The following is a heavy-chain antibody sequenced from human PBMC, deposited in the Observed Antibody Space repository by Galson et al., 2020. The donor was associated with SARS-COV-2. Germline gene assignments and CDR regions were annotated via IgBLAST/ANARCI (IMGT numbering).Heavy chain of an antibody. CDR2: IYYSGST. CDR1: GGSISSSSYY. CDR3: AREQQLENGVNWFDP. V-gene: IGHV4-39*07. J-gene: IGHJ5*02. D-gene: IGHD6-13*01. Sequence: SETLSLTCTVSGGSISSSSYYWGWIRQPPGKGLEWIGSIYYSGSTYYNPSLKSRVTISVDTSKNQFSLKLSSVTAADTAVYYCAREQQLENGVNWFDPWGQGTLVTVSS.